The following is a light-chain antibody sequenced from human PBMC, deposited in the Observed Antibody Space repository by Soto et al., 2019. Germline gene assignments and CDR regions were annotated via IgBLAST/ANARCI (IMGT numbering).Light chain of an antibody. CDR3: SPYTSSSTEV. CDR1: SSDIGGYNY. CDR2: DVS. Sequence: QSVLTQPASVSGSPGQSIAISCTGTSSDIGGYNYVSWYQQHPGKAPKLMIYDVSYRPSGVSNRFSGSKSANTASLTISGLQAEDEADYYCSPYTSSSTEVFGTGTKLTVL. V-gene: IGLV2-14*01. J-gene: IGLJ1*01.